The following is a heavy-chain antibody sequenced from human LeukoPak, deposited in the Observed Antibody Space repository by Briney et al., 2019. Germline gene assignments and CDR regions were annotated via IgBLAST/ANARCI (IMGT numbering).Heavy chain of an antibody. CDR3: VRGYTAASAYAFDI. J-gene: IGHJ3*02. CDR2: MNPNTGNT. Sequence: ASVKVSCKASGYTFTSYDFNWVRQATGQGLEWMGWMNPNTGNTGYAQKFQGRVTMTRNTSISTAYMELSSLRSEDTAVYYCVRGYTAASAYAFDIWGQGTMVNVSS. D-gene: IGHD5-18*01. CDR1: GYTFTSYD. V-gene: IGHV1-8*01.